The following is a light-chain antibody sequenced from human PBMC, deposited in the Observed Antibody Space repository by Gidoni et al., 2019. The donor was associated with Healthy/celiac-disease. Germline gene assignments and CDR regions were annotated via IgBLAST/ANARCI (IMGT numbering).Light chain of an antibody. CDR2: EGS. CDR3: FSYASTTTLV. V-gene: IGLV2-23*01. CDR1: SRDVGIYNL. J-gene: IGLJ2*01. Sequence: QSALTQPASVSGSPGQSITISCTGTSRDVGIYNLVSWYQQHPGKTPKLMIYEGSKRPSGVSNRFSGSKSGNTASLTIFGLQAEDEAHYYCFSYASTTTLVFGGGTKLTVL.